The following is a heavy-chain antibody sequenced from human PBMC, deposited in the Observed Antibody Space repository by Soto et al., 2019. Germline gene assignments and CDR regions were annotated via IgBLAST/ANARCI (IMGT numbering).Heavy chain of an antibody. D-gene: IGHD5-12*01. CDR1: GGTFSSYT. V-gene: IGHV1-69*08. J-gene: IGHJ4*02. Sequence: QVQLVQSGAEVKKPGSSVKVSCKASGGTFSSYTISWVRQAPGQGLEWMGRLIPNLGIANYAPKSQGRVTITADKSTSTAYMELRSLRSENTGVYYCVRDPDVGRGYDYFDYWGQGTLVTVSS. CDR3: VRDPDVGRGYDYFDY. CDR2: LIPNLGIA.